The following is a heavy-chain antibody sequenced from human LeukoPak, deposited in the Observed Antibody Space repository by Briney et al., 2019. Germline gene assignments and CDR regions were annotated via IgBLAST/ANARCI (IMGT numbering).Heavy chain of an antibody. Sequence: GGSLRLSCADSGFTFSNYNMNWVRQAPGKAMECVSSITSSGTYTFYADSVKGRFTISRDNAKNSLYLQMDSLGPEDTAVYFCTSGHHSGSAGDAFDIWGQGTKVTVSS. V-gene: IGHV3-21*01. CDR3: TSGHHSGSAGDAFDI. CDR1: GFTFSNYN. J-gene: IGHJ3*02. D-gene: IGHD5-12*01. CDR2: ITSSGTYT.